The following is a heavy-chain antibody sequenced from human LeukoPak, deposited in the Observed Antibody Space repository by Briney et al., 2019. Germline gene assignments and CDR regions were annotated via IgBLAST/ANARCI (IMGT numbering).Heavy chain of an antibody. CDR2: INPNSGVK. J-gene: IGHJ4*02. V-gene: IGHV1-2*02. D-gene: IGHD3-10*01. CDR1: GFNFIGYY. Sequence: GASVKVSCKTFGFNFIGYYLYWVRQAPGQGLESMGWINPNSGVKQYSQKFQGRVTMTSDTSISTAYMELSGLTSDDTAVYYCARGLISTNYYGSGSYFHYWGQATLVTVSS. CDR3: ARGLISTNYYGSGSYFHY.